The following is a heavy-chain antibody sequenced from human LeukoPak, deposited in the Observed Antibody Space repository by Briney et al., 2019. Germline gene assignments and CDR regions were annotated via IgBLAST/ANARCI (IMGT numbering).Heavy chain of an antibody. D-gene: IGHD3-9*01. V-gene: IGHV4-39*07. CDR3: ARDSPYYDILTGYSPNNWFDP. J-gene: IGHJ5*02. CDR1: GGSISSSSYY. Sequence: PSETLSLTCTVSGGSISSSSYYWGWIRQPPGKGLEWIGEINHSGSTNYNPSLKSRVTISVDTSKNQFSLKLSSVTAADTAVYYCARDSPYYDILTGYSPNNWFDPWGQGTLVTVSS. CDR2: INHSGST.